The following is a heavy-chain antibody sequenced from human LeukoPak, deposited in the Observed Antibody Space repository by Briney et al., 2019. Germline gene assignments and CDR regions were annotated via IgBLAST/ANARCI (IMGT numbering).Heavy chain of an antibody. CDR3: ARDHRITMVRGVITHYWYFDL. V-gene: IGHV6-1*01. CDR2: TYYRSKRYN. D-gene: IGHD3-10*01. J-gene: IGHJ2*01. Sequence: SQTLSLTCAISGDSVSSNSAAWNWIRQSPSRGLEWLGRTYYRSKRYNDYAVSVKSRITINPDASKNQFSLQLNSVTPEDTAVYYCARDHRITMVRGVITHYWYFDLWGRGTLVTVSS. CDR1: GDSVSSNSAA.